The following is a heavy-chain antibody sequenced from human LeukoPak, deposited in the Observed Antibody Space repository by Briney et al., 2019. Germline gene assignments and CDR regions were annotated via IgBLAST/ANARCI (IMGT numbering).Heavy chain of an antibody. V-gene: IGHV3-49*03. Sequence: GGSLRLSCTASGFTFGDYAMTWFRQAPGKGLEWVGFIRSKAYGGTTEYAASVKGRFTISRDDSKSIAYLQMNSLKTEDTAVYYCTRDADSARTFDYSGQGTLVTVSS. CDR2: IRSKAYGGTT. J-gene: IGHJ4*02. CDR3: TRDADSARTFDY. CDR1: GFTFGDYA. D-gene: IGHD5-18*01.